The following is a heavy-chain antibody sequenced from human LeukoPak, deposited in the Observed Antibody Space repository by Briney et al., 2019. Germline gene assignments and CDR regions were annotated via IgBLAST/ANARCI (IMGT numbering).Heavy chain of an antibody. CDR1: GFTFNSYG. J-gene: IGHJ4*02. Sequence: GGSLRLSCAASGFTFNSYGMHWVRQAPGKGLEWVAFIRYDGNNKYYADSVKGRFTISRDNSKNTLYVQMNSLRGEDTAVYYCARERNLEIAVAGTIFDYWGQGTLVTVSS. V-gene: IGHV3-30*02. CDR3: ARERNLEIAVAGTIFDY. D-gene: IGHD6-19*01. CDR2: IRYDGNNK.